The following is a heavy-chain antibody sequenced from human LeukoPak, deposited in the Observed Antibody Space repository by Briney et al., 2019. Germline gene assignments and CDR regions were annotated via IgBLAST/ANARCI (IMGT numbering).Heavy chain of an antibody. D-gene: IGHD3-10*01. CDR3: ARGLWFGEPTSPFDY. CDR1: GFTFSSYD. J-gene: IGHJ4*02. V-gene: IGHV3-13*01. CDR2: IGTAGDT. Sequence: GGSLRLSCAASGFTFSSYDMHWVRHATGKGLEWVSAIGTAGDTYYPGSVKGRFTISRENAKNSLYLQMNSLRAGDTAVYYCARGLWFGEPTSPFDYWGQGTLVTVSS.